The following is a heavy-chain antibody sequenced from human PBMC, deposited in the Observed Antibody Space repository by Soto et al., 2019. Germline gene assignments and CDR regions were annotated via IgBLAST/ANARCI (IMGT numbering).Heavy chain of an antibody. Sequence: SETLSLTCTVSGGSISSSSYYWGWIRQPPGKGLDWIGSIYYSGSTYYNPSLKSRVTISVDTSKNQFSLKLSSVTAADTAVYYCATRITIFGVASAFDYWGQGTLVTVSS. D-gene: IGHD3-3*01. CDR1: GGSISSSSYY. J-gene: IGHJ4*02. CDR3: ATRITIFGVASAFDY. V-gene: IGHV4-39*01. CDR2: IYYSGST.